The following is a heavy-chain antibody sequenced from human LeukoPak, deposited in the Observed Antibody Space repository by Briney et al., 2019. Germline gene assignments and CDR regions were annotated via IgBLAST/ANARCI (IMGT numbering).Heavy chain of an antibody. CDR1: GGSISSYY. D-gene: IGHD6-19*01. J-gene: IGHJ5*02. Sequence: SETLFLTCTVSGGSISSYYWSWIRQPAGKGLEWIGRIYTSGSTNYNPSLKSRVTMSVDTSKNQFSLKLSSVTAADTAVYYCARDPSIAVADWFDPWGQGTLVTVSS. CDR2: IYTSGST. CDR3: ARDPSIAVADWFDP. V-gene: IGHV4-4*07.